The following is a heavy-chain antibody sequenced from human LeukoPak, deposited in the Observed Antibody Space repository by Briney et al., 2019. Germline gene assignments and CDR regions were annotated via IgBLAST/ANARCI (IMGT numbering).Heavy chain of an antibody. CDR2: ISYDGSNK. CDR3: AKGSGLWFGELLPDY. D-gene: IGHD3-10*01. V-gene: IGHV3-30*18. CDR1: GFTFSSYG. J-gene: IGHJ4*02. Sequence: PGGSLRLSCAASGFTFSSYGMHWVRQAPGKGLEWVAVISYDGSNKYYADSVKGRFTISRDNSKNTLYLQMNNLRAEDTAVYYCAKGSGLWFGELLPDYWGQGTLVTVSS.